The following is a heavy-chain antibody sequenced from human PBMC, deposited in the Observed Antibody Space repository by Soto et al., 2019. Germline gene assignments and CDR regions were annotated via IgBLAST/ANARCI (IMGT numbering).Heavy chain of an antibody. D-gene: IGHD3-22*01. V-gene: IGHV3-48*01. J-gene: IGHJ3*02. CDR3: ARDSRITMIVVVISDAFDI. Sequence: HPGGSLRLSCAASGFTFSSYRMNWVRQAPGKGMEWVSYISSSSSTIYYADSVKGRFTISRDNAKNSLYLQMNSLRAEDTAVYYCARDSRITMIVVVISDAFDIWGQGTMVTVS. CDR2: ISSSSSTI. CDR1: GFTFSSYR.